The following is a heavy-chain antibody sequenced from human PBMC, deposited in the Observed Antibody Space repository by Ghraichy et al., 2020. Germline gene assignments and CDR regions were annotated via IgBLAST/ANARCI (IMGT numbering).Heavy chain of an antibody. Sequence: GGSLRLSCVVSGFTFNNYWMNWVRQAPGKGLEWVAIIKQDGSEKYYLDSVKGRFTISRDNAKNSMYLQMDSLRAEDTAVYYCVRSNGWCNTNWGQGTLVTVSS. CDR1: GFTFNNYW. V-gene: IGHV3-7*01. CDR2: IKQDGSEK. CDR3: VRSNGWCNTN. J-gene: IGHJ4*02. D-gene: IGHD6-19*01.